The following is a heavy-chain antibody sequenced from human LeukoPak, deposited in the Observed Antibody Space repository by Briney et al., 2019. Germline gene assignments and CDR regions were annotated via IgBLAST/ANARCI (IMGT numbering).Heavy chain of an antibody. D-gene: IGHD3-16*01. CDR3: ARDPEGFGATYFDY. CDR1: GLTFSNYN. V-gene: IGHV3-21*01. J-gene: IGHJ4*02. Sequence: GGSLRLSCVASGLTFSNYNMHWVRQAPGKGLEWVSSISRSASNIYYADSVKGRFTISRDNAKNSFYLQMNSLRAEDTAVFYCARDPEGFGATYFDYWGQGTLVTVSS. CDR2: ISRSASNI.